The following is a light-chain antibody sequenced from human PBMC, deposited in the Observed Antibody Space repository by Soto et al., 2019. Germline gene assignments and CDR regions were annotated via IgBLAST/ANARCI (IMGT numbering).Light chain of an antibody. V-gene: IGKV3-11*01. CDR1: QSVSSY. CDR3: QQRSNWPFT. CDR2: DAS. Sequence: EIVLTQSPATLSLSPGERATLSCRASQSVSSYLAWYQQKPGQAPRLLIYDASNRATGIPARFSGSGSGTDLTLTISSLEPEDFAVYYCQQRSNWPFTFGGGTKVDTK. J-gene: IGKJ4*01.